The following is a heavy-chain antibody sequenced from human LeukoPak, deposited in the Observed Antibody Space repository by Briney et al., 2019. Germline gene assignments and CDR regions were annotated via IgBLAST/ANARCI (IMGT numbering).Heavy chain of an antibody. CDR2: INAGNGNT. J-gene: IGHJ4*02. D-gene: IGHD3-10*01. V-gene: IGHV1-3*01. CDR1: GYTFTSYA. Sequence: ASVKVSCKASGYTFTSYAMHWVRQAPGQRLEWMGWINAGNGNTKYSQKFQGRVTITRDTSASTAYMELSSLRSEDTAVYYCARDNRMVRGVIISPLGYWGQGTLVTVSS. CDR3: ARDNRMVRGVIISPLGY.